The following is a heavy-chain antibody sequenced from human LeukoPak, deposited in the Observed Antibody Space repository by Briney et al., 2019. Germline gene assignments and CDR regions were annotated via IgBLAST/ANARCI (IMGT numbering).Heavy chain of an antibody. V-gene: IGHV4-30-2*01. CDR1: GGSISSGGYS. CDR2: IYHSGST. Sequence: SETLSLTCAVSGGSISSGGYSWSWIRQPPGKGLEWIGYIYHSGSTYYNPSLKSRVTISVDRSKNQFSLKLSSVTAADTAVYYCARVSTRKNFDYWGQGTLVTVSS. CDR3: ARVSTRKNFDY. J-gene: IGHJ4*02. D-gene: IGHD2-2*01.